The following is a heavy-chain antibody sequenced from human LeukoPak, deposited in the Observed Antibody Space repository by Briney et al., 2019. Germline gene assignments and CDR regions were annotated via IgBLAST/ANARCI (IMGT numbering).Heavy chain of an antibody. J-gene: IGHJ4*02. CDR3: AKASYYYDSSGSYYFDY. CDR2: ISYDGSNK. V-gene: IGHV3-30*18. D-gene: IGHD3-22*01. Sequence: GRSLRLSCAASGFTFSSYGMHWVRKAPGKGLEWVAVISYDGSNKYYADSVKGRFTISRDNSKNTLYLQMNSLRAEDTAVYYCAKASYYYDSSGSYYFDYWGQGTLVTVSS. CDR1: GFTFSSYG.